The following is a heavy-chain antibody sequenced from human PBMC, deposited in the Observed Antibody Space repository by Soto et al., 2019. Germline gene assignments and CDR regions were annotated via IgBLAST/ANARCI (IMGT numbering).Heavy chain of an antibody. CDR1: GGSISSSSYY. Sequence: SETLSLTCTVSGGSISSSSYYWGWIRQPPGKGLEWIGSIYYSGSTYYNPSLKSRVTISVDTSKNQFSLKLSSVTAADTAVYYCARDHYYDSSGYFYYYGMDVWGQGTTVTVSS. CDR2: IYYSGST. J-gene: IGHJ6*02. CDR3: ARDHYYDSSGYFYYYGMDV. D-gene: IGHD3-22*01. V-gene: IGHV4-39*01.